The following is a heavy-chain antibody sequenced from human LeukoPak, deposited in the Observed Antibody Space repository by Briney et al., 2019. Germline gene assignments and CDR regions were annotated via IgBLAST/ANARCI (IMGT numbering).Heavy chain of an antibody. D-gene: IGHD5-18*01. Sequence: GGSLRLSCAASGFTFSSYAMHWVRQAPGKGLEWVAVISYDGSNKYYADSVKGRFTISRDNSKNTLYLQMNSLRAEDTAVYYCARAERGYSYGYVSYYYMDVWGKGTTVTVSS. J-gene: IGHJ6*03. CDR2: ISYDGSNK. V-gene: IGHV3-30*04. CDR3: ARAERGYSYGYVSYYYMDV. CDR1: GFTFSSYA.